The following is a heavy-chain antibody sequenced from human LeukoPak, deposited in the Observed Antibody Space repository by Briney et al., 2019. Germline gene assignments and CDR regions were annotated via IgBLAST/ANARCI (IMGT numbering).Heavy chain of an antibody. J-gene: IGHJ6*03. CDR1: GFTFSSYG. Sequence: GGSLRLSCAASGFTFSSYGMYWVRQAPGKGLEWVAFIRYDGSNKYYADSVKGRFTVSRDNSKNTLYLQMKSLGAEDTAVYYCAKGGGYEAQYYYYYLDVWGKGTTVTISS. CDR2: IRYDGSNK. D-gene: IGHD5-12*01. V-gene: IGHV3-30*02. CDR3: AKGGGYEAQYYYYYLDV.